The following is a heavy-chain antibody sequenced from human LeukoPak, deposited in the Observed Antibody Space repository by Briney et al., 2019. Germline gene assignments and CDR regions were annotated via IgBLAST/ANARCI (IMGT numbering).Heavy chain of an antibody. CDR2: ISTTGST. CDR1: GGSINNPNYY. CDR3: ASHQYGSGSYYHDY. J-gene: IGHJ4*02. V-gene: IGHV4-61*02. D-gene: IGHD3-10*01. Sequence: TLSLTCTVSGGSINNPNYYWSWIRQPAGKGLEWIGRISTTGSTSYGPSLKSRVIISIDTSKNQFSLRLSSATAADTAVYYCASHQYGSGSYYHDYWGQGALVTVSS.